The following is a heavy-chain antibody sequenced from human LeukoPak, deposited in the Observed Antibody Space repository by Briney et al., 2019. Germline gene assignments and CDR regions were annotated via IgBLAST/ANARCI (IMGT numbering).Heavy chain of an antibody. D-gene: IGHD2-2*01. V-gene: IGHV5-51*01. CDR2: IYPGDSDT. CDR3: ARRVGYCSSTSCYVFSYFDY. Sequence: LGESLKISCKGSGYSFTSYWIGWVRQMPGKGLEWMGIIYPGDSDTRYSPSFQGQVTISADKSISTAYLQWSSLKASDTAMYYCARRVGYCSSTSCYVFSYFDYWGQGTLVTVSS. CDR1: GYSFTSYW. J-gene: IGHJ4*02.